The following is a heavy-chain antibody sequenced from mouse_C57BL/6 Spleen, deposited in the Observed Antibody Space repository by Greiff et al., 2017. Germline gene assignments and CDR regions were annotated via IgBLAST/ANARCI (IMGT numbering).Heavy chain of an antibody. V-gene: IGHV1-26*01. D-gene: IGHD1-1*01. J-gene: IGHJ3*01. Sequence: VQLQQSGPELVKPGASVKISCKASGYTFTDYYMNWVKQSHGKSLEWIGDINPNNGGTSYNQKFKGKATLTVDKSSSTAYMELRSLTSEDSAVYYWASVYYGSSYDPFAYWGQGTLVTVSA. CDR3: ASVYYGSSYDPFAY. CDR1: GYTFTDYY. CDR2: INPNNGGT.